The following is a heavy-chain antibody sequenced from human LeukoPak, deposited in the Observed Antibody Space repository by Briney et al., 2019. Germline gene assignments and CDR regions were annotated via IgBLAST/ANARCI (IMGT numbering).Heavy chain of an antibody. CDR1: GGSISSYY. V-gene: IGHV4-4*07. Sequence: SETLSLTCTVSGGSISSYYWSWLRQPAGQGLEWIGHIYTSGSTNYNPSLKSRVTMSVDTSKNQFSLTLTSVTAADTAVYYCATWNIDDFGDFGLVYWGQGTLVTVSS. CDR2: IYTSGST. J-gene: IGHJ4*02. CDR3: ATWNIDDFGDFGLVY. D-gene: IGHD4-17*01.